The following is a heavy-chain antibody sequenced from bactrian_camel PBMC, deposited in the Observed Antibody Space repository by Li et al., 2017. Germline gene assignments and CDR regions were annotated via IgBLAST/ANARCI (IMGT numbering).Heavy chain of an antibody. D-gene: IGHD4*01. CDR3: AVDSSFVTYD. Sequence: QLVESGGGSVQAGGSLRLSCATSGVHHGARCMVWFRQVPGKQREGVASVVADGTRKYADSVKGRFTISQGTAKTTVYLQMDNLKPEDTAVYYCAVDSSFVTYDGAQGTQVTVS. CDR2: VVADGTR. CDR1: GVHHGARC. J-gene: IGHJ4*01. V-gene: IGHV3S53*01.